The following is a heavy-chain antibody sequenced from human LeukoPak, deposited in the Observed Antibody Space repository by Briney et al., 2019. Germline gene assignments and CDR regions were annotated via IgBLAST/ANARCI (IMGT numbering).Heavy chain of an antibody. CDR2: IRSKAYGGTT. J-gene: IGHJ4*02. D-gene: IGHD3-22*01. Sequence: GGSLRLSCTASGFTFGDYAMSWVRQAPGKGLEWVGFIRSKAYGGTTEYAASVKGRFSISRDDSKTIAYLQMDSLKTEDTAIYYCTRNGELAYYYDNSGYTFDYWGQGTLVTVSS. CDR1: GFTFGDYA. V-gene: IGHV3-49*04. CDR3: TRNGELAYYYDNSGYTFDY.